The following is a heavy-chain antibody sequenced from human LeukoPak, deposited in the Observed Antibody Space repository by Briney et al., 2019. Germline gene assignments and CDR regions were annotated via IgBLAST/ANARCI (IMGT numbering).Heavy chain of an antibody. D-gene: IGHD3-10*01. V-gene: IGHV3-30*03. CDR3: ARSYYGSGSYFPEHSDY. Sequence: HPGRSLRLSCAASGFTFSSYGMHWVRQAPGKGLEWVAVISYDGSNKYYADSVKGRFTISRDNSKNTLYLQMNSLRAEDTAVYYCARSYYGSGSYFPEHSDYWGQGTLVTVSS. CDR2: ISYDGSNK. J-gene: IGHJ4*02. CDR1: GFTFSSYG.